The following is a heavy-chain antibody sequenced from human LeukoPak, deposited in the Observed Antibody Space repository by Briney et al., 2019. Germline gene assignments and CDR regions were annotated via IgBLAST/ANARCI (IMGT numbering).Heavy chain of an antibody. CDR1: GFTFSSYS. D-gene: IGHD3-3*01. CDR3: ARAYYDFWSGSLDY. J-gene: IGHJ4*02. Sequence: GGSLRLSCAASGFTFSSYSMTWVRQAPGKGLEWVSSISSSSSYIYYADSVKGRFTISRDNAKNSLYLQMNSLRAEDTAVYYCARAYYDFWSGSLDYWGQGTLVTVSS. V-gene: IGHV3-21*01. CDR2: ISSSSSYI.